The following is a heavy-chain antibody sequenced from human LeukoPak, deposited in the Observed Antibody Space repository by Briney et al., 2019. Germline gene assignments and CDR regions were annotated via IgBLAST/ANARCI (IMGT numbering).Heavy chain of an antibody. Sequence: SETLSLTCAVSGYSISSAYYWGWIRQPPGKGLEWIGSIYHSGSTYYNLSLKSRVTILVDTSKNQFSLKLSSVTAADTAVYYCARLDWGSGFDYWGQGTLVTVSS. CDR2: IYHSGST. V-gene: IGHV4-38-2*01. D-gene: IGHD7-27*01. CDR3: ARLDWGSGFDY. CDR1: GYSISSAYY. J-gene: IGHJ4*02.